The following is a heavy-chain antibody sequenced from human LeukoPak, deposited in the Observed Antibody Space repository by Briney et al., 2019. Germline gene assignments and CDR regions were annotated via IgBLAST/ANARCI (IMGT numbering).Heavy chain of an antibody. D-gene: IGHD5-12*01. V-gene: IGHV3-30*04. Sequence: GGSLRLSCAASGFTFSSYAMHWVRQAPGKGLEWVAVISFDGSNKYYADSVKGRFTISRDNSKNTLYPQMNSLRAEDTAVYYSARGSRTIVTTKFARGHYMDVWGKGTTVTISS. CDR1: GFTFSSYA. J-gene: IGHJ6*03. CDR3: ARGSRTIVTTKFARGHYMDV. CDR2: ISFDGSNK.